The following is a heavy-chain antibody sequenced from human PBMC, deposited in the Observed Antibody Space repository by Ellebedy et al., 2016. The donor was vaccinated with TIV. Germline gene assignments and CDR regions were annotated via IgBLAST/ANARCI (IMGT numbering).Heavy chain of an antibody. Sequence: AASVKVSCKASGYTFSSYGIGWVRQAPGQGLEWMGWISPHTGNTNYAQKLQGRVTMTTDTSTSTAYMELRSLRSDDTAVYYCARRNYFFDSWGQGTLVTVSS. CDR1: GYTFSSYG. CDR2: ISPHTGNT. D-gene: IGHD1-14*01. CDR3: ARRNYFFDS. V-gene: IGHV1-18*01. J-gene: IGHJ4*02.